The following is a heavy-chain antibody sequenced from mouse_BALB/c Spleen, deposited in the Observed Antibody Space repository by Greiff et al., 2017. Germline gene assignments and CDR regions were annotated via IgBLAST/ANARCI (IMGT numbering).Heavy chain of an antibody. CDR3: ARGVGEDYWYFDV. Sequence: QVQLQQSGAELVKPGASVKLSCKASGYTFTSYYMYWVKQRPGQGLEWIGEINPSNGGTNFNEKFKSKATLTVDKSSSTAYMQLSSLTSEDSAVYYCARGVGEDYWYFDVWGAGTTVTVSS. V-gene: IGHV1S81*02. CDR1: GYTFTSYY. D-gene: IGHD1-1*01. CDR2: INPSNGGT. J-gene: IGHJ1*01.